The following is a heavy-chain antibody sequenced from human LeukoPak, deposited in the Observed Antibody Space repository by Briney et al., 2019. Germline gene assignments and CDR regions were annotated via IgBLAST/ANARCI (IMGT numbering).Heavy chain of an antibody. CDR3: ARVYYDFWSGFPRDHYYYMDV. Sequence: PGGSLRLSCAASGFTFSSYSMNWVRQAPGKGLEWVSSISSSSSYIYYADSVKGRFTISRDNAKNSLYLQMNSLRAEDTAVYYCARVYYDFWSGFPRDHYYYMDVWGKGTTVTVSS. V-gene: IGHV3-21*01. D-gene: IGHD3-3*01. J-gene: IGHJ6*03. CDR2: ISSSSSYI. CDR1: GFTFSSYS.